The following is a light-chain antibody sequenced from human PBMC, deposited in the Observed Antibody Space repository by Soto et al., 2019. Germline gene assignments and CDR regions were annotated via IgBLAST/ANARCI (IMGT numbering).Light chain of an antibody. CDR1: SSDVGDYNY. CDR2: EVT. Sequence: SVLTQPPSVSGSPGQSVTISCTGTSSDVGDYNYVSWYQHQPDKAPKLMIYEVTKRPSGVPDRFSGSKSGNTASLTVSGLQAEDEADYYCSSYAGSNNFGVFGGGTQLTVL. J-gene: IGLJ7*01. CDR3: SSYAGSNNFGV. V-gene: IGLV2-8*01.